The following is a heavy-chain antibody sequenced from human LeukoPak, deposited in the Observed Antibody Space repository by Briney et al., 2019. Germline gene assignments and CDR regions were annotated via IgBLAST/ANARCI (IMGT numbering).Heavy chain of an antibody. J-gene: IGHJ4*02. CDR1: VFTFSDYY. CDR2: IRSSGSTI. D-gene: IGHD6-13*01. CDR3: ARDSLARVAAASHFDY. Sequence: GGSLRLSCAASVFTFSDYYMSGIRQAPGEGLEGVSYIRSSGSTIYYADCVNGRFTTSRDNAKNSLYLQMNSLRAEDTAVYYCARDSLARVAAASHFDYWGQGTLVTVSS. V-gene: IGHV3-11*01.